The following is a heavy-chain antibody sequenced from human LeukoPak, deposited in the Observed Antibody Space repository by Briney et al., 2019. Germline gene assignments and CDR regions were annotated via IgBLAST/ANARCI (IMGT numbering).Heavy chain of an antibody. CDR3: ARVGAMITFGGVTRYPFDY. CDR1: GGSFSGYY. D-gene: IGHD3-16*01. CDR2: INHSGST. Sequence: PSETLSLTCAVYGGSFSGYYWSWIRQPPGKGLEWIGEINHSGSTNYNPSLKSRVTISVDTSKNQFSLKLSSVTAADTAVYYCARVGAMITFGGVTRYPFDYWGQGTLVTVSS. J-gene: IGHJ4*02. V-gene: IGHV4-34*01.